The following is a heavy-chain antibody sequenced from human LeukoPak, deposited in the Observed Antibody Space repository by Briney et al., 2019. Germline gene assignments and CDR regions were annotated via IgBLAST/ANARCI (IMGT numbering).Heavy chain of an antibody. J-gene: IGHJ3*01. CDR3: AKEGFRGAYYYDS. V-gene: IGHV3-9*01. CDR1: GFTFDDYA. D-gene: IGHD3-22*01. CDR2: ISWNSGSI. Sequence: GGSLRLSCAASGFTFDDYAMHWVRQAPGKGLEWVSGISWNSGSIGYADSVKGRFTISRDNSKNTLYLQMNSLRAEDTAVYYCAKEGFRGAYYYDSWGQGTMVTVSS.